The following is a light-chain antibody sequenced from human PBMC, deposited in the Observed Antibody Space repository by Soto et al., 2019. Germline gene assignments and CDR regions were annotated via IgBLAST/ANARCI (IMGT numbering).Light chain of an antibody. V-gene: IGKV1-33*01. CDR1: QDIRNY. Sequence: DIRLTQSPSSLSASVGDRVTITCQASQDIRNYLNWYQQKPGRAPNLLIYDASNLKTGVPSRFSGSGSATDFTFTISSLQPEDIATYYCQHYDHLPPLSFGEGTKVEIK. CDR2: DAS. J-gene: IGKJ4*01. CDR3: QHYDHLPPLS.